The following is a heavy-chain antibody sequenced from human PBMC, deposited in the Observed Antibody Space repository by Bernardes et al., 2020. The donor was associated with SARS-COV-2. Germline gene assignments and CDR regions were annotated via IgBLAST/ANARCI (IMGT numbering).Heavy chain of an antibody. CDR3: ARGDYGSGSYSFDY. CDR1: GYTFTSYV. Sequence: ARVKVFSKASGYTFTSYVIIWVRQAPGQGLEWMGWISAYNGNTNYAQKLQGRVTMTTDTSTSTAYMELRSLRSDDTAVYYCARGDYGSGSYSFDYWGQGTLVTVSS. CDR2: ISAYNGNT. D-gene: IGHD3-10*01. J-gene: IGHJ4*02. V-gene: IGHV1-18*01.